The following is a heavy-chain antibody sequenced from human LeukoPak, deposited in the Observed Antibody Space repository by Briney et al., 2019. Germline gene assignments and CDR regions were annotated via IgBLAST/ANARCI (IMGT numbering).Heavy chain of an antibody. Sequence: PGGSLRLSCAASGFTFSSYAMSWVRQAPGKGLEWVSVIYSGGSTYYADSVKGRFTISRDNSKNTLYLQMNSLRAEDTAVYYCAREREPGYYASGSYFDYWGQGTLVTVSS. CDR3: AREREPGYYASGSYFDY. CDR2: IYSGGST. D-gene: IGHD3-10*01. J-gene: IGHJ4*02. CDR1: GFTFSSYA. V-gene: IGHV3-53*01.